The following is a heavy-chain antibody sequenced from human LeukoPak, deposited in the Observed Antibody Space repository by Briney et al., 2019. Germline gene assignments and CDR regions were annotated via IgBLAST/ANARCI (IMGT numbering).Heavy chain of an antibody. V-gene: IGHV3-53*01. CDR3: ARDGVYYDILTGPGAYGMDV. J-gene: IGHJ6*02. CDR1: GFTVSSNY. D-gene: IGHD3-9*01. CDR2: IYSGGST. Sequence: GGSLRLSCAASGFTVSSNYMSWVRQAPGKGLEWVSVIYSGGSTYYADSVKGRFTISRDNSKNTLYLQMNSLRAEDTAVYYCARDGVYYDILTGPGAYGMDVWGQGTTVTVSS.